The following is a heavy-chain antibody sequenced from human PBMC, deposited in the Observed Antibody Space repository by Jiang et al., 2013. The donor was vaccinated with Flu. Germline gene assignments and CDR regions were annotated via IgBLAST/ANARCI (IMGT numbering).Heavy chain of an antibody. CDR2: IHQSGST. Sequence: GPGLVKPSETLSLTCAVSGYSISSGYYWGWIRQPPGKGLEWIGSIHQSGSTYYNPSLKSRVTISVDTSKNQFSLKLSSVTAADTAVYYCARYGHWFDPWGQGTLVTVSS. CDR3: ARYGHWFDP. J-gene: IGHJ5*02. V-gene: IGHV4-38-2*01. D-gene: IGHD3-10*01. CDR1: GYSISSGYY.